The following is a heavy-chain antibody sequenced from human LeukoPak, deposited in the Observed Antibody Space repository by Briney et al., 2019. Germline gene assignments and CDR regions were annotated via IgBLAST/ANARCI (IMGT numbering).Heavy chain of an antibody. Sequence: GGSLRLSCAASGFTFSSYGIHWVRQAPGKGLEWVARISNDGSNKDYADSVKGRFTISRDNSENTLYLQMNSLRAEDTAVYYCAKDQYVGSAALAGDYWGQGTLVIVSS. J-gene: IGHJ4*02. CDR2: ISNDGSNK. CDR3: AKDQYVGSAALAGDY. CDR1: GFTFSSYG. D-gene: IGHD6-19*01. V-gene: IGHV3-30*18.